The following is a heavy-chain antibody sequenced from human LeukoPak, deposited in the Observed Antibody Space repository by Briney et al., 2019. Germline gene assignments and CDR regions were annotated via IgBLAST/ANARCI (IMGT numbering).Heavy chain of an antibody. CDR1: GFTFSSYA. CDR3: ARLRYDSSGYYSIFDY. D-gene: IGHD3-22*01. Sequence: GGSLRLSCAASGFTFSSYAMSWVRQAPGKGLEWVSAISGSGGSTYYADSVKGRFTISRDNSKNTLFLQMNSLRAEDTAVYYCARLRYDSSGYYSIFDYWGQGTLVTVSS. CDR2: ISGSGGST. J-gene: IGHJ4*02. V-gene: IGHV3-23*01.